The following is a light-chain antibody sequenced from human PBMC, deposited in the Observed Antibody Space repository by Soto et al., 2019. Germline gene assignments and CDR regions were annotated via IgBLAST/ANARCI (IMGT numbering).Light chain of an antibody. CDR3: SSYAGSSNV. Sequence: QSALTQPPSASGSPGQSVAISCTGTSSDVGGYNYVSWYQQHPGKAPKLMIYEVNKRPSGVPDRFSGSKSGNTASLTVSGLRAEDEADYYCSSYAGSSNVFGTETKLTVL. V-gene: IGLV2-8*01. J-gene: IGLJ1*01. CDR1: SSDVGGYNY. CDR2: EVN.